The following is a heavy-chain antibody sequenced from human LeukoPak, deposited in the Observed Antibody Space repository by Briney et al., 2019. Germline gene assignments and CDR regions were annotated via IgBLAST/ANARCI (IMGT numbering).Heavy chain of an antibody. Sequence: ASVKVSCKASGYTFTSYYMHWVRQAPGQGLEWMGIINPSGGSTSYAQKFQGRVTMTRDMSTSTVYMELSSLRSEDTAVYYCARDKAGTAARPGFYFYYYMDVWGKGTTVTVSS. CDR3: ARDKAGTAARPGFYFYYYMDV. V-gene: IGHV1-46*01. D-gene: IGHD6-6*01. CDR2: INPSGGST. J-gene: IGHJ6*03. CDR1: GYTFTSYY.